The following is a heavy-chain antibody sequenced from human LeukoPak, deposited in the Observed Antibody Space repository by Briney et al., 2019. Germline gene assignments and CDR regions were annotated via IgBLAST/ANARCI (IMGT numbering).Heavy chain of an antibody. CDR2: IHYTGST. J-gene: IGHJ4*02. V-gene: IGHV4-59*08. CDR1: GGSINSYY. CDR3: ASELVVVHTYFDY. D-gene: IGHD2-15*01. Sequence: PSETLSLTCTVSGGSINSYYWSWIRQPPGKGLECIGYIHYTGSTNYNPSLKSRVTISVDTSKSQFSLKLSSVTAADTAVYYCASELVVVHTYFDYWGPGTLVTVSS.